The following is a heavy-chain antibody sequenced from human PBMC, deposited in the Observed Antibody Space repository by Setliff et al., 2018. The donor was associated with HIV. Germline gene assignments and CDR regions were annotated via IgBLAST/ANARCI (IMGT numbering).Heavy chain of an antibody. D-gene: IGHD5-12*01. J-gene: IGHJ4*02. CDR2: ISAYNGNT. V-gene: IGHV1-18*01. CDR3: ARCMGRPDVSDYDDYVDY. Sequence: GASVKVSCKASGYTFTSYGISWVRQAPGQGLEWMGWISAYNGNTNYAQKLQGRVTMTTDTSTSTAYMELRSLRSDDTAVYYCARCMGRPDVSDYDDYVDYWGQGTLVTVSS. CDR1: GYTFTSYG.